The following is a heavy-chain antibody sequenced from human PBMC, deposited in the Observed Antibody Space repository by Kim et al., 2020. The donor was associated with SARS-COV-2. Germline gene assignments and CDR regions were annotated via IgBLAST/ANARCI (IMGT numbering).Heavy chain of an antibody. J-gene: IGHJ4*01. CDR2: ISGNTGYT. CDR3: ARIPGGSSSWYYFDH. CDR1: GFSFSDYY. Sequence: GGSLRLSCAASGFSFSDYYKIWIRQTPGKGLEWVSYISGNTGYTNYADSVKGRFTISRDNTKNSLYLQMTSLRAEDTALYYCARIPGGSSSWYYFDHWG. D-gene: IGHD6-13*01. V-gene: IGHV3-11*03.